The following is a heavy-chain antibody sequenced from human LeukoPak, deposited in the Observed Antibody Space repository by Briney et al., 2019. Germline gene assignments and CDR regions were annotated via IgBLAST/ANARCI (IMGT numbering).Heavy chain of an antibody. D-gene: IGHD1-26*01. CDR3: ARDLPLPQYSGSYGRFDY. Sequence: GGSLRLSCAASGFTVSSNYMSWVRQAPGKGLEWVSVIYTDGTPYYADSVKGRFTMSRDSSKNTLYLRMNSLRAEDTAVYYCARDLPLPQYSGSYGRFDYWGQGTLVTVSS. CDR1: GFTVSSNY. CDR2: IYTDGTP. V-gene: IGHV3-66*01. J-gene: IGHJ4*02.